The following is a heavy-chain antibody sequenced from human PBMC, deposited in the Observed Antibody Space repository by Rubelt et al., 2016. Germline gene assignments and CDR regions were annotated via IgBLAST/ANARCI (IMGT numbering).Heavy chain of an antibody. CDR3: ARTSSSSCAY. CDR2: ISSTSSYI. V-gene: IGHV3-21*01. CDR1: GFTFSNYR. J-gene: IGHJ4*02. D-gene: IGHD6-6*01. Sequence: GGGLVKPGGSLRLSCAASGFTFSNYRMTWVRQAPGKGLEWVSSISSTSSYIYYADSVKGRFTISRDNAKNSLYLQMNSLRDDDTAVYYCARTSSSSCAYWGQGTLVTVSS.